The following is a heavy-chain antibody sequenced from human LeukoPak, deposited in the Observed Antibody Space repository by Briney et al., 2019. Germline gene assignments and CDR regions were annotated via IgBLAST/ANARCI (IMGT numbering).Heavy chain of an antibody. Sequence: PSQTLSLTCTVSGGSISSYYWSWIRQPPGKGLEWIGYIYYSGSTNYNPSLKSRVTISVDTSKNQFSLKLSSVTAADTAVYYCARQEGSGSYYSSYYYGMDVWGQGTTVTVSS. D-gene: IGHD3-10*01. J-gene: IGHJ6*02. CDR2: IYYSGST. CDR3: ARQEGSGSYYSSYYYGMDV. CDR1: GGSISSYY. V-gene: IGHV4-59*08.